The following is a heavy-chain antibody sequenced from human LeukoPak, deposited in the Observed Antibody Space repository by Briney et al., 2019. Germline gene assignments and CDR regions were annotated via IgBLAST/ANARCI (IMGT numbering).Heavy chain of an antibody. CDR2: IYTSGST. D-gene: IGHD6-13*01. Sequence: SETLSLTCTVSGGSISSGSYYWSWIRQPAGKGLEWIGRIYTSGSTNYNPSLKSRVTISVDTSKNQFSLKLSSVTAADTAVYYCARGSSSNSWYFDYWGQGTLVTVSS. CDR3: ARGSSSNSWYFDY. V-gene: IGHV4-61*02. J-gene: IGHJ4*02. CDR1: GGSISSGSYY.